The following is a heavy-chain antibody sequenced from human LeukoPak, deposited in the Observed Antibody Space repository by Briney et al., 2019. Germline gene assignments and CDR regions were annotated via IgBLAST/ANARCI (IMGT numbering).Heavy chain of an antibody. J-gene: IGHJ5*02. D-gene: IGHD6-13*01. CDR1: GGSFSGYY. CDR2: INHSGST. V-gene: IGHV4-34*01. Sequence: PSETLSLTCAVCGGSFSGYYWSWIRQPPGKGLEWIGEINHSGSTNYNPSLKSRVTISVDTSKNQFSLKLSSVTAADTAVYYFARVRAAAVDWFDPWGQGTLVTVSS. CDR3: ARVRAAAVDWFDP.